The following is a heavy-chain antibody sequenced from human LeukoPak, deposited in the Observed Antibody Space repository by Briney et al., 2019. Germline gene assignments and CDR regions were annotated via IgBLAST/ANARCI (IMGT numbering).Heavy chain of an antibody. CDR3: ARDLDPKFDY. V-gene: IGHV3-48*01. CDR1: GFIFSSYS. Sequence: GGSLRLSCAACGFIFSSYSMNWVRQAPGKGLEWVSYISRYSSTIYYADSVKGRFTISRDNAENSLYLQMNSLRAEDTAVYYCARDLDPKFDYWGQGTLVTVSS. CDR2: ISRYSSTI. J-gene: IGHJ4*02. D-gene: IGHD3-9*01.